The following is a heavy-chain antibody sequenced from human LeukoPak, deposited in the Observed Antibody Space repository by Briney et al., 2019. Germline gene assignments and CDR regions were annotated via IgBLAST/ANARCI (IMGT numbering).Heavy chain of an antibody. Sequence: SVKVSCKASGGTFSSYAISWVRQAPGQGLEWMGGIIPIFGTANYAQKFQGRATITADESTSTAYMELSSLRSEDTAVYYCATAGVLRYFDWEIYYMDVWGKGTTVTISS. CDR3: ATAGVLRYFDWEIYYMDV. V-gene: IGHV1-69*13. CDR1: GGTFSSYA. D-gene: IGHD3-9*01. J-gene: IGHJ6*03. CDR2: IIPIFGTA.